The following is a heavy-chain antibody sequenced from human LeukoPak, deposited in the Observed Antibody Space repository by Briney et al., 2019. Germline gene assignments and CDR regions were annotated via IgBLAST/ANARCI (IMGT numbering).Heavy chain of an antibody. V-gene: IGHV3-30*04. Sequence: GGSLRLSCAASGFTFSSYAMHWVRQAPGKGLEWVAVISYDGSNKYYADSVKGRFTISRDNSKNTFYLQMNSLRGGDTAVYYCAKDSDCSGGTCYHTLIFDYWGQGTLVTVSS. D-gene: IGHD2-15*01. CDR2: ISYDGSNK. J-gene: IGHJ4*02. CDR3: AKDSDCSGGTCYHTLIFDY. CDR1: GFTFSSYA.